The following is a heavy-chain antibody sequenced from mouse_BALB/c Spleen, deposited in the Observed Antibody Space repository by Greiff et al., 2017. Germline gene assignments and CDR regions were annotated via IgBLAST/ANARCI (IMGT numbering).Heavy chain of an antibody. CDR1: GFNFNDSY. D-gene: IGHD1-1*01. CDR3: ARDYGSSYDAMDY. V-gene: IGHV14-3*02. Sequence: VQLKQSGAELVKPGASVKLSCTASGFNFNDSYMHWVQQRPEQGLEWIGRINPANGNTKYDPKFKGKATITADTSSNIAYLQLSSLTSEYTAIYYCARDYGSSYDAMDYWGQGTSVTVSS. CDR2: INPANGNT. J-gene: IGHJ4*01.